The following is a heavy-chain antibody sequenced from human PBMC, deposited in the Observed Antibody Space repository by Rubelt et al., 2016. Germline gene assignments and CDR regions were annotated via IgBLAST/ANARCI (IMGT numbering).Heavy chain of an antibody. V-gene: IGHV4-34*01. J-gene: IGHJ3*02. Sequence: QVQLQQWGAGLLKPSETLSLTCAVYGGSFSGYYWSWIRQPPGKGLECIGEINHSGSTNYNPSLKSRVTISVDTSKNQFSLKLSSVTAADTAVYYCARGATRYEAFDIWGQGTMVTVSS. CDR1: GGSFSGYY. CDR3: ARGATRYEAFDI. CDR2: INHSGST. D-gene: IGHD2-15*01.